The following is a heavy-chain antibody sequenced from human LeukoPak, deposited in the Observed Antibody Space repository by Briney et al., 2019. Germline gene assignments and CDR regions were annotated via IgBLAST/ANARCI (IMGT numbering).Heavy chain of an antibody. D-gene: IGHD6-6*01. Sequence: GASVKVSCKASGGTFSSYAISWVRQAPGQGLEWMGGIIPIFGTANYAQKFQGRVTMTTDTSTSTAYMELRSLRSDDTAVYYCARGGTSTAALTDYWGQGTLVTVSS. CDR2: IIPIFGTA. CDR3: ARGGTSTAALTDY. V-gene: IGHV1-69*05. CDR1: GGTFSSYA. J-gene: IGHJ4*02.